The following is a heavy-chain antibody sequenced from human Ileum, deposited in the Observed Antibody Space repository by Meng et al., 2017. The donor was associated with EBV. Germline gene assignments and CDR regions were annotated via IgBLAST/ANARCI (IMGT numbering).Heavy chain of an antibody. CDR2: VSGGGGT. CDR3: ASGYCSGGTCYPRWFI. D-gene: IGHD2-15*01. CDR1: GFTFSGYG. J-gene: IGHJ4*02. V-gene: IGHV3-23*01. Sequence: VLVMESGGVLVQPGGSLRLSCAASGFTFSGYGLYCARQAPGKGLEWVSSVSGGGGTYYADSVKGRFTISRDNSKNTLSLQMNSLRAEDTAVYYCASGYCSGGTCYPRWFIWGQGTLVTVFS.